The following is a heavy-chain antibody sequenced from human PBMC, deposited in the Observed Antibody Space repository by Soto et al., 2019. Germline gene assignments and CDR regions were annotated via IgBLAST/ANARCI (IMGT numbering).Heavy chain of an antibody. J-gene: IGHJ4*02. CDR3: ARHPNSGRREY. CDR1: GGSISGSSSYY. V-gene: IGHV4-39*01. D-gene: IGHD5-12*01. Sequence: QLQLQESGPGLVKPSETLSLTCSVSGGSISGSSSYYWAWIRQPPGKGLEWIGSVYYSGNTYYGPSLKSRVTVSVDTSNNQFSLKLNSVTAADTALYFCARHPNSGRREYWGQGILVTVS. CDR2: VYYSGNT.